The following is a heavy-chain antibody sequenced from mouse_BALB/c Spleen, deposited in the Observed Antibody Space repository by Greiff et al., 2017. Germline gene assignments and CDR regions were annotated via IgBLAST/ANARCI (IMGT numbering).Heavy chain of an antibody. D-gene: IGHD1-1*01. CDR1: GFTFSDYY. CDR2: ISDGGSYT. Sequence: EVQLVESGGGLVKPGGSLKLSCAASGFTFSDYYMYWVRQTPEKRLEWVATISDGGSYTYYPDSVKGRFTISRDNAKNNLYLQMSSLKSEDTAMYYCARGITTVVATNYFDYWGQGTTLTVSS. J-gene: IGHJ2*01. CDR3: ARGITTVVATNYFDY. V-gene: IGHV5-4*02.